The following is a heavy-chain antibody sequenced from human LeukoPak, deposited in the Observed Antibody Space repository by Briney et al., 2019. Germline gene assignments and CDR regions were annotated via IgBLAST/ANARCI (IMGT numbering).Heavy chain of an antibody. CDR1: GFTFSSYW. CDR2: IIQDGSEK. CDR3: ARDRSGTYYDVVDQ. V-gene: IGHV3-7*01. J-gene: IGHJ4*02. D-gene: IGHD1-26*01. Sequence: GGSLRLSCAASGFTFSSYWMTWVRQAPGKGLEWVANIIQDGSEKYYVDSVKGRFTISRDNAKNSLYLQMNSLRAEDTAVYFCARDRSGTYYDVVDQWGQGTLVTVSS.